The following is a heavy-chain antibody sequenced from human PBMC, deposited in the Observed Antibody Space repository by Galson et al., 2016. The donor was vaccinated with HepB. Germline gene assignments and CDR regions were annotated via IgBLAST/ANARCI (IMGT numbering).Heavy chain of an antibody. D-gene: IGHD2-21*01. CDR3: ATIVVGSTTTFDM. Sequence: SVKVSCKASGYIFTNYVMNWVRQAPGQGLEWMGRINTKTGNPTYAQGFTGRFVFSLDTSVSTAYLQISSLKAEDTAVYFCATIVVGSTTTFDMWGQGTKVTVSS. V-gene: IGHV7-4-1*02. CDR2: INTKTGNP. CDR1: GYIFTNYV. J-gene: IGHJ3*02.